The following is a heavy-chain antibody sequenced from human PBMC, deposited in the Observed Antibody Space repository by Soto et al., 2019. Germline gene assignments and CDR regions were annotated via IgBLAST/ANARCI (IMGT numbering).Heavy chain of an antibody. V-gene: IGHV4-34*01. D-gene: IGHD6-13*01. Sequence: SETLSLTCAVYGGSFSGYYWSWIRQPPGKGLEWIGEINHSGSTNYNPSLKSRVTISVDTSKNQFSLKLSSVTAADTAVYYCARSPYSSKMNWFDYWGQGTLVTVSS. CDR1: GGSFSGYY. J-gene: IGHJ5*01. CDR2: INHSGST. CDR3: ARSPYSSKMNWFDY.